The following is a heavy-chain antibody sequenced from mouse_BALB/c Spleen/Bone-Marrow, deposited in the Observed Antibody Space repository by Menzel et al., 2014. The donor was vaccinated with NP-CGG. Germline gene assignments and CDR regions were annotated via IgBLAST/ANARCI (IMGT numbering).Heavy chain of an antibody. CDR1: GYTFTSYV. J-gene: IGHJ1*01. D-gene: IGHD2-1*01. CDR3: ARDGNPYWYFDV. Sequence: EVKLMESGPELVKPGASVKMSCKASGYTFTSYVMYWVKQKPGQGLEWIGYINPYNDGTKYNEKFKGKATLTSDKSSSTAYMELSSLTSEDSAVYYSARDGNPYWYFDVWGAGTTVTVSS. V-gene: IGHV1-14*01. CDR2: INPYNDGT.